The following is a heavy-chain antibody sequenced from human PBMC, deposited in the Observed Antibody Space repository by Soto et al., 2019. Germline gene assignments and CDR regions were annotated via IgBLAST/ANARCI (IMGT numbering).Heavy chain of an antibody. CDR1: GGSISSYY. Sequence: PSESLSLTCTVSGGSISSYYWSWIRQPPGKGLEWIGYIYYSGSTNYNPSLKSRVTISVDTSKNQFSLKLSSVTAADTAVYYCARDKASGGYYYGMDVWGQGTTVTVS. J-gene: IGHJ6*02. V-gene: IGHV4-59*01. CDR2: IYYSGST. D-gene: IGHD2-15*01. CDR3: ARDKASGGYYYGMDV.